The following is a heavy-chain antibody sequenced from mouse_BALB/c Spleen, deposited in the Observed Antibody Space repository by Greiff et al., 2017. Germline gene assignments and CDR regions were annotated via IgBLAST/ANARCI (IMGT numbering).Heavy chain of an antibody. CDR1: GFNIKDTY. CDR2: IDPANGNT. CDR3: AYYYGSSYPYFDV. V-gene: IGHV14-3*02. Sequence: VQLQQSGAELVKPGASVKLSCTASGFNIKDTYMHWVKQRPEQGLEWIGRIDPANGNTKYDPKFQGKATITADTSSNTAYLQLSSLTSEDTAVYYCAYYYGSSYPYFDVWGAGTKVTVSS. D-gene: IGHD1-1*01. J-gene: IGHJ1*01.